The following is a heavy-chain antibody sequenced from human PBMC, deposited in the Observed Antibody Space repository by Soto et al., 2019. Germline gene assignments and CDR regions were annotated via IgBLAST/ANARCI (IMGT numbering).Heavy chain of an antibody. CDR1: GCTFSSYA. V-gene: IGHV1-69*06. CDR3: ATLAADIYYYGMDV. D-gene: IGHD6-13*01. J-gene: IGHJ6*02. Sequence: ASVKVSCKASGCTFSSYAISWVRQAPGQGLEWMGGIIPIFGTANYAQKFQGRVTITADKSTSTAYMELSSLRSEDTAVYYCATLAADIYYYGMDVWGQGTTVTVSS. CDR2: IIPIFGTA.